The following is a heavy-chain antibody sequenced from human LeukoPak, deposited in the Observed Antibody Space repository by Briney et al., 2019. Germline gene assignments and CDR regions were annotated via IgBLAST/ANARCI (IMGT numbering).Heavy chain of an antibody. D-gene: IGHD2/OR15-2a*01. CDR2: IYYSGST. J-gene: IGHJ5*02. V-gene: IGHV4-30-4*01. CDR1: GGSISSGDYY. CDR3: ARDGIALRFDP. Sequence: SETLSLTCTVSGGSISSGDYYWSWIRQLPGKVLEWIGYIYYSGSTYYNPSLKSRVTISVDTSKNQFSLKLSSVTAADTAVYYCARDGIALRFDPWGQGTLVTVSS.